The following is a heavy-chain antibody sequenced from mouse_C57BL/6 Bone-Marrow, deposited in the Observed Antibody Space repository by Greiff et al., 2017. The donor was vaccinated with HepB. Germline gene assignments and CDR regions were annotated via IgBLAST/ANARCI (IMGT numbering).Heavy chain of an antibody. Sequence: DVMLVESGGGLVKPGGSLKLSCAASGFTFSSYTMSWVRQTPEKRLEWVATISGGGGNTYYPDSVKGRFTISSDNAKNTLYLQMSSLRSEDTALYYCARLITTVVAHYAMDDWGQGTSVTVSS. V-gene: IGHV5-9*01. CDR3: ARLITTVVAHYAMDD. D-gene: IGHD1-1*01. J-gene: IGHJ4*01. CDR2: ISGGGGNT. CDR1: GFTFSSYT.